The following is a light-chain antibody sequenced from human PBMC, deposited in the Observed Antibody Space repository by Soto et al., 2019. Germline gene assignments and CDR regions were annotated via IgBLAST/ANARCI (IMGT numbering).Light chain of an antibody. CDR3: SSYTSSSTLVV. CDR2: DVS. CDR1: SSDVGGYNY. Sequence: QSALTQPASVSGSPGQSITISCTGTSSDVGGYNYVSWYQQHPGKAPKLMIYDVSNRPSGVSNRFSGSKSGNTASLTIYGLQAEDEADYYCSSYTSSSTLVVVGGGTKLTVL. J-gene: IGLJ2*01. V-gene: IGLV2-14*01.